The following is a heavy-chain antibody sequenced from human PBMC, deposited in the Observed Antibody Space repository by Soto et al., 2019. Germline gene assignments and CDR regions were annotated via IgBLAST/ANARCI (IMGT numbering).Heavy chain of an antibody. CDR1: GGSISSYY. Sequence: SETLSLTCTVSGGSISSYYWSWIRQPPGKGLEWIGYIYYSGSTNYNPSLKSRVTISVDTSKNQFSLKLSSVTAADTAVYYCAGQHDYGDYGFFFDYWGQGTLVTVSS. V-gene: IGHV4-59*01. CDR3: AGQHDYGDYGFFFDY. CDR2: IYYSGST. D-gene: IGHD4-17*01. J-gene: IGHJ4*02.